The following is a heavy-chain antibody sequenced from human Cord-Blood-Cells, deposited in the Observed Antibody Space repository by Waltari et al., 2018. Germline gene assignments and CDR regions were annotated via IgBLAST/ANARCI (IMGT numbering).Heavy chain of an antibody. CDR3: ATVLRPANWGNYYMDV. J-gene: IGHJ6*03. V-gene: IGHV1-24*01. CDR1: GYTLTDLS. CDR2: CGPEDGER. D-gene: IGHD7-27*01. Sequence: QVQLVQSGAEVKKPGASVKVSCKVPGYTLTDLSMNWVRQAPGRGLEWRGGCGPEDGERIYAQKFQGRVTMTEDTSTDTAYMELSSLRSEDTAVYYCATVLRPANWGNYYMDVWRKGTTVTVSS.